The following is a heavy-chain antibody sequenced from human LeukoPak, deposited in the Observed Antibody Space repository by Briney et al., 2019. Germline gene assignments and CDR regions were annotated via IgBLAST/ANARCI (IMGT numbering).Heavy chain of an antibody. CDR2: IYYSGST. V-gene: IGHV4-39*07. Sequence: SETLSLTCTVSGGSISSSSYYWGWIRQPPGKGLEWIGNIYYSGSTYYNPSLKSRVTISVDTSKNQFSLKLSSVTAADTAVYYCARDLGWLQFFESGAFDIWGQGTMVTVSS. CDR1: GGSISSSSYY. CDR3: ARDLGWLQFFESGAFDI. J-gene: IGHJ3*02. D-gene: IGHD5-24*01.